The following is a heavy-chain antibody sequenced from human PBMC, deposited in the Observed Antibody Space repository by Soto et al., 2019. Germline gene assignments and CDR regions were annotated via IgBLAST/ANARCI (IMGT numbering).Heavy chain of an antibody. CDR1: GFTFSSYS. CDR2: ISSSRSTI. V-gene: IGHV3-48*02. D-gene: IGHD3-10*01. J-gene: IGHJ4*02. CDR3: GRVWPTPGGYYGSPDY. Sequence: EVQLVESGGGLVQPGGSLRLSCAASGFTFSSYSMNWVRQAPGKGLAWVSYISSSRSTIYYADSVKGRFTISRNNDKNSLYLQMNSLRDEDTAVYYCGRVWPTPGGYYGSPDYWGQGALVTVSS.